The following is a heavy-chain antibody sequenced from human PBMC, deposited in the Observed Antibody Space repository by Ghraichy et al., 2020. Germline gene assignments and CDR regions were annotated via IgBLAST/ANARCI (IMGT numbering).Heavy chain of an antibody. CDR2: IYSGGST. Sequence: LSLTCAASGFTVSSNYMSWVRQAPGKGLEWVSVIYSGGSTYYADSVKGRFTISRHNSKNTLYLQMNSLRAEDTAVYYCARGGGALRYFDWSKRGVDAFDIWGQGTMVTVSS. V-gene: IGHV3-53*04. CDR1: GFTVSSNY. J-gene: IGHJ3*02. D-gene: IGHD3-9*01. CDR3: ARGGGALRYFDWSKRGVDAFDI.